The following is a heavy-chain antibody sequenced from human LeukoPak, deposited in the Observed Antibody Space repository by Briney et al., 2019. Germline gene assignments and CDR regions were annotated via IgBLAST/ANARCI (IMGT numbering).Heavy chain of an antibody. CDR3: ARKLREGVGAFDI. J-gene: IGHJ3*02. Sequence: GASVKVSCKASGYTFTSYGISWVRQAPGQGLEWMGWISTYNGNTNYAQKLQGRVTMTTDTSTSTAYMELSSLRSEDTAAYYCARKLREGVGAFDIWGQGTMVTVSS. CDR1: GYTFTSYG. D-gene: IGHD1-26*01. CDR2: ISTYNGNT. V-gene: IGHV1-18*01.